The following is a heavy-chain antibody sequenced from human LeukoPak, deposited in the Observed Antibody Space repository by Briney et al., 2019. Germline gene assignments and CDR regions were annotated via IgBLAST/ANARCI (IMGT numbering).Heavy chain of an antibody. CDR2: IYYSGST. CDR3: ARHGANGYSSSWYSHYYFDY. V-gene: IGHV4-39*01. Sequence: ESSETLSLTCTVSGGSISSSSYYWGWIRQPPGKGLEWIGSIYYSGSTYYNPSLKSRVTISVDTSKNQFSLKLSSVTAADTAVYYCARHGANGYSSSWYSHYYFDYWGRGTLVTVSS. CDR1: GGSISSSSYY. D-gene: IGHD6-13*01. J-gene: IGHJ4*02.